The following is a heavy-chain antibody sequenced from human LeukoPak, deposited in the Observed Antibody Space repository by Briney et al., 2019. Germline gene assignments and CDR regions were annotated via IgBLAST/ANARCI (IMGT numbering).Heavy chain of an antibody. D-gene: IGHD2-21*02. CDR2: ISYDGSNK. J-gene: IGHJ4*02. CDR3: AKDQHIVVVTGIFDY. Sequence: GGSLRLSCAASGFTFSSYAMHWVRQAPGKGLEWVAVISYDGSNKYYADSVKGRFTISRDNSKNTLYLQMNSLRAEDTAVYYCAKDQHIVVVTGIFDYWGQGTLVTVSS. V-gene: IGHV3-30*04. CDR1: GFTFSSYA.